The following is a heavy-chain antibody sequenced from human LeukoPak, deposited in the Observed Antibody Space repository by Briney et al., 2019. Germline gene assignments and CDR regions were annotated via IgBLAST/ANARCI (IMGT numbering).Heavy chain of an antibody. CDR1: GFTFTSYS. D-gene: IGHD3-3*01. CDR2: ISTDGRYK. Sequence: GGSLRLSCAASGFTFTSYSMHWVRQTPGEGLEWVSSISTDGRYKLYADSVKGRFTISRDDAKNSLYLQMNSLRVEDTALYYCARGDDFWGDRDAFDIWGQGTMVTVSS. CDR3: ARGDDFWGDRDAFDI. J-gene: IGHJ3*02. V-gene: IGHV3-21*01.